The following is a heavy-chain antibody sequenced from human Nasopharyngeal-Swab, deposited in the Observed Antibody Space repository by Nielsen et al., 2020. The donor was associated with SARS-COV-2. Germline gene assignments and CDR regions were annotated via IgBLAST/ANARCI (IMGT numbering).Heavy chain of an antibody. V-gene: IGHV3-21*01. J-gene: IGHJ6*02. CDR3: ARGRAMIVVVDPYGMDV. Sequence: WIRQPPGKGLEGVSAISGSGGSTYYADSVKGRFTISRDNAKNSLYLQMNSLRAEDTAVYYCARGRAMIVVVDPYGMDVWGQGTTVTVSS. CDR2: ISGSGGST. D-gene: IGHD3-22*01.